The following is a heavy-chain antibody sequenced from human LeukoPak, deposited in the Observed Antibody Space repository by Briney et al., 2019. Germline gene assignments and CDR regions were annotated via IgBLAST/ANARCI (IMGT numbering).Heavy chain of an antibody. CDR3: ATYYGGNSGAFDI. V-gene: IGHV1-2*02. CDR2: INPNSGGT. D-gene: IGHD4-23*01. CDR1: GYTFTGYY. Sequence: ASVKVSCKASGYTFTGYYMHWVRQAPGQGLEWMGWINPNSGGTNYAQKFQGRVTMTRDTSISTAYMELGRLRFDDTAVYYCATYYGGNSGAFDIWGRGKMVTVSS. J-gene: IGHJ3*02.